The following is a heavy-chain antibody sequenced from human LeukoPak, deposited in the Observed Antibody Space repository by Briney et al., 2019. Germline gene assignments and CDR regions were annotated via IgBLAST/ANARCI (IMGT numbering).Heavy chain of an antibody. J-gene: IGHJ3*02. CDR2: ISYDGSNK. Sequence: GGSLRLSCAASGFTFSSYAMHWVRQAPGKGLEWVAVISYDGSNKYYADSVKGRFTISRDNSKNTLYLQMNSLRAEDTAVYYCAKDDRWSIDIVVVPAAFSPAFDIWGQGTMVTVSS. CDR3: AKDDRWSIDIVVVPAAFSPAFDI. V-gene: IGHV3-30*04. CDR1: GFTFSSYA. D-gene: IGHD2-2*01.